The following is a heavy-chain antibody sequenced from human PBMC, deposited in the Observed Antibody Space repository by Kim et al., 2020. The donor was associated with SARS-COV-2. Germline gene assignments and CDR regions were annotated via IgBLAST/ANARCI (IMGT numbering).Heavy chain of an antibody. D-gene: IGHD4-17*01. J-gene: IGHJ6*02. CDR3: AREVPPYGDYDPGDGMDV. CDR1: GYTFTSYY. Sequence: ASVKVSCKASGYTFTSYYMHWVRQAPGQGLEWMGIINPSGGSTSYAQKFQGRVTMTRDTSTSTVYMELSSLRSEDTAVYYCAREVPPYGDYDPGDGMDVWGQGTTVTVSS. CDR2: INPSGGST. V-gene: IGHV1-46*01.